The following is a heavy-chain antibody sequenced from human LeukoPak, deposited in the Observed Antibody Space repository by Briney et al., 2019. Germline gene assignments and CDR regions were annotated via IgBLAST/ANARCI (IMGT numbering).Heavy chain of an antibody. CDR1: GYSFTSYY. D-gene: IGHD3-22*01. J-gene: IGHJ3*01. V-gene: IGHV1-46*01. CDR2: INPSGGST. Sequence: ASVKVSCKASGYSFTSYYMYWVRQAPGQGLEWMGMINPSGGSTIYAQKFQGRVTLTRDTSTSTVYLDLSSLRSEDTAVYYCARLFTYSYDRSGYPRGALDFWGQGTVVTVSS. CDR3: ARLFTYSYDRSGYPRGALDF.